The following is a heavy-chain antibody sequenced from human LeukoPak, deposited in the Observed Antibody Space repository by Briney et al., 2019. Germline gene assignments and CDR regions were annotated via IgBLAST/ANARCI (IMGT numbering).Heavy chain of an antibody. CDR1: GYTFTGYY. Sequence: GASVKVSCKASGYTFTGYYMHWVRQAPGQGLEWMGRINPNSGGTNYVQKFQGRVTMTRDTSISTAYMELSRLRSDDTAVYYCAKGGTAREYYFDYWGQGTLVTVSS. J-gene: IGHJ4*02. D-gene: IGHD6-6*01. CDR3: AKGGTAREYYFDY. CDR2: INPNSGGT. V-gene: IGHV1-2*06.